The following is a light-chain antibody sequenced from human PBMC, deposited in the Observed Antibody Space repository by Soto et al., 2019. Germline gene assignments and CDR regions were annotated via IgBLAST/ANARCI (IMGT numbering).Light chain of an antibody. CDR2: KAS. CDR3: QQYHSYPLT. Sequence: DIQMTQSPSTLSASVGDRVTITCRASPPISYWLAWYQQKPGQVPKLLIYKASSLESGVPSRLSGSGSGTEFTLTINSLQPDDFATYYCQQYHSYPLTFGGGTKVEIK. J-gene: IGKJ4*01. CDR1: PPISYW. V-gene: IGKV1-5*03.